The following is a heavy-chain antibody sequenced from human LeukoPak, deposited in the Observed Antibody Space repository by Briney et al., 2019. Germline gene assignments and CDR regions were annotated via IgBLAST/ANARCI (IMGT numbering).Heavy chain of an antibody. V-gene: IGHV1-46*01. CDR2: INPSGGST. CDR1: GYTFTSYY. Sequence: ASVTVSCKASGYTFTSYYMHWVRQAPGQGLEWMGIINPSGGSTSYAQKFQGRVTITRDTSTSTVFMELSSLRSEDTAVYYCAGSKLELRYHHGYWGQGTLVTVSS. D-gene: IGHD1-7*01. CDR3: AGSKLELRYHHGY. J-gene: IGHJ4*02.